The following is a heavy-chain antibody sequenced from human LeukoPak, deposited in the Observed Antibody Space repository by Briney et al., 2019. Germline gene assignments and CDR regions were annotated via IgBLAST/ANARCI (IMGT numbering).Heavy chain of an antibody. CDR3: ARDMGGGNSYFDY. Sequence: SETLSLTCTVSGDSFSSYYWSWLRQPPGKGLEWIGHIQYSGGTNYSPSLKRRVTMSVDTSKNQFSLKLSSVTAADTAVYYCARDMGGGNSYFDYWGQGTLVTVSS. D-gene: IGHD4-23*01. CDR1: GDSFSSYY. CDR2: IQYSGGT. J-gene: IGHJ4*02. V-gene: IGHV4-59*12.